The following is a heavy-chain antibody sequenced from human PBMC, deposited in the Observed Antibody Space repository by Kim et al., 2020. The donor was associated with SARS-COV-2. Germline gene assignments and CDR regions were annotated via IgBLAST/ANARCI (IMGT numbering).Heavy chain of an antibody. D-gene: IGHD5-12*01. V-gene: IGHV1-69*13. J-gene: IGHJ6*02. CDR2: IIPIFGTA. Sequence: SVKVSCKASGGTFSSYAISWVRQAPGQGLEWMGGIIPIFGTANYAQKFQGRVTITADESTSTAYMELSSLRSEDTAVYYCASPLEMATIPTYYYYGIDVWGQGTTVTVSS. CDR1: GGTFSSYA. CDR3: ASPLEMATIPTYYYYGIDV.